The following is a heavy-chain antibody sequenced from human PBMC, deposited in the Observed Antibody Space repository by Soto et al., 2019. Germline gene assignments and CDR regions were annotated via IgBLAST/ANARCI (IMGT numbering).Heavy chain of an antibody. J-gene: IGHJ4*02. CDR2: IYYSGST. CDR1: GGSVSSGSYY. V-gene: IGHV4-61*01. Sequence: SETLSLTCTVSGGSVSSGSYYWSWIRQPPGKGLEWIGYIYYSGSTNYNPSLKSRVTISVDTSKNQFSLKLSSVTAADTAVYYCARGYHDSSGNDFDYWGQGTLVTVSS. CDR3: ARGYHDSSGNDFDY. D-gene: IGHD3-22*01.